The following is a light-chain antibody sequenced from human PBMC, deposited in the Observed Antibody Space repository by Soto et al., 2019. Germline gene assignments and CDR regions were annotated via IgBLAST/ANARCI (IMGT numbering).Light chain of an antibody. CDR1: QSVSSN. J-gene: IGKJ5*01. V-gene: IGKV3-15*01. CDR2: GAS. CDR3: QQYNNWPIT. Sequence: EMGMTQWPATRSVSPGERATLSCRASQSVSSNLAWYQQKPGQAPRLLIYGASTRATGIPARFSGSGSGTEFTLTISSLQSEDFAVYYCQQYNNWPITSGQGTRLEIK.